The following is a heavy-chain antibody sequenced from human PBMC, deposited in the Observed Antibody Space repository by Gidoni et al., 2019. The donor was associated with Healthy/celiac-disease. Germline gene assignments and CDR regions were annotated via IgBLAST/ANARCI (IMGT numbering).Heavy chain of an antibody. CDR1: GFTFSNAW. Sequence: EVQLVESGGGLVKPGGSLRLSCAASGFTFSNAWMSWVRQAPGKGLEWVGRIKSKTDGGTTDYAAPVKGRFTISRDDSKNTLYLQMNSLKTEDTAVYYCTTERGYSSGWYGGRYWGQGTLVTVSS. V-gene: IGHV3-15*01. CDR3: TTERGYSSGWYGGRY. CDR2: IKSKTDGGTT. J-gene: IGHJ4*02. D-gene: IGHD6-19*01.